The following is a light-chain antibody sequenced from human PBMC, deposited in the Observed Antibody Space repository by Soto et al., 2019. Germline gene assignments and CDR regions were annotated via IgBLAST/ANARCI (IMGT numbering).Light chain of an antibody. CDR3: CSHAGSNSWV. CDR1: SSDFGTYNL. CDR2: EGT. J-gene: IGLJ3*02. Sequence: QSALTQPASVSGSPGQSITFSCTGKSSDFGTYNLVSWYQQYPGKAPKLIIYEGTKRPPGVSDRFSGSESGNTASLTISGLQTEDEADYYCCSHAGSNSWVFGGGTKLTVL. V-gene: IGLV2-23*01.